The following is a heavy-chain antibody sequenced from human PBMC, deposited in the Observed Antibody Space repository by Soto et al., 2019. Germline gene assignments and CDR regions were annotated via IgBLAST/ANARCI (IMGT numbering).Heavy chain of an antibody. J-gene: IGHJ4*02. CDR3: AREGCSGGSCYSGYKLGIDY. CDR2: IYYSGST. Sequence: SETLSLTCTVSGGSVGSGYYYWSWIRQPPGKGLEWIGNIYYSGSTNYNPSLKSRVTISANTSKNQFSLKLSSVAAADTAVYYCAREGCSGGSCYSGYKLGIDYWSQGTLVTVSS. D-gene: IGHD2-15*01. CDR1: GGSVGSGYYY. V-gene: IGHV4-61*01.